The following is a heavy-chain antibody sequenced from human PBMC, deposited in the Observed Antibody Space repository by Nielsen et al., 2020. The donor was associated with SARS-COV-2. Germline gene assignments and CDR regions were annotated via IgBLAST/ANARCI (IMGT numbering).Heavy chain of an antibody. CDR1: GGSISTSSHS. CDR2: IYSSGTT. D-gene: IGHD5-18*01. V-gene: IGHV4-39*07. J-gene: IGHJ4*02. Sequence: SETLSLTCTVSGGSISTSSHSWGWIRQPPGKGLEWIGTIYSSGTTYYGPSLRSRVTISIDRFKNRFSLRLSSVTAADTAVYYCARGGYSYLYFDDWGQGTQVIVSS. CDR3: ARGGYSYLYFDD.